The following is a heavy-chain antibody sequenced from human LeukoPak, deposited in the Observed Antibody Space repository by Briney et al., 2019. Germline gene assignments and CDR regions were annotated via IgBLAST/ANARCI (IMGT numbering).Heavy chain of an antibody. CDR2: INHSGST. J-gene: IGHJ4*02. CDR3: ARLAYDSSGYSFDY. Sequence: PSETLSLTCTVSGGSISSSSYSWGWIRQPPGKGLEWIGEINHSGSTNYNPSLKSRVTISVDTSKNQFSLKLSSVTAADTAVYYCARLAYDSSGYSFDYWGQGTLVTVSS. D-gene: IGHD3-22*01. V-gene: IGHV4-39*07. CDR1: GGSISSSSYS.